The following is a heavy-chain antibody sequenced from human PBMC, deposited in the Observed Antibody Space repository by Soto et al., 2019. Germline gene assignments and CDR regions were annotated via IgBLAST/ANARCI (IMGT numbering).Heavy chain of an antibody. CDR1: GGSFSGYY. J-gene: IGHJ6*02. Sequence: SETLSLTCAVYGGSFSGYYWSWIRQPPGKGLEWIGEINHSGSTNYNPSLKSRVTISVDTSKNQFSLKLSSVTAADTAVYYCARGPLRFLEWGMGYYYYYGMDVWGQGATVTVSS. D-gene: IGHD3-3*01. CDR2: INHSGST. V-gene: IGHV4-34*01. CDR3: ARGPLRFLEWGMGYYYYYGMDV.